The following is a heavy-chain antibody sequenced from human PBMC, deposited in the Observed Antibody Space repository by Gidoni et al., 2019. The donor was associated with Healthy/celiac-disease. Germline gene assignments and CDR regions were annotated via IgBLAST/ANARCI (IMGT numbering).Heavy chain of an antibody. CDR2: IKSKTDGGTT. D-gene: IGHD3-16*01. CDR1: GFTFSNAW. CDR3: TTGGWFDP. Sequence: EVQLVESGGGLVKPGGSLRLSCPASGFTFSNAWMSWVRQAPGKGLEWGGRIKSKTDGGTTDYAAPVKGRFTISRDDSKNTLYLQMNSLKTEDTAVYYCTTGGWFDPWGQGTLVTVSS. V-gene: IGHV3-15*01. J-gene: IGHJ5*02.